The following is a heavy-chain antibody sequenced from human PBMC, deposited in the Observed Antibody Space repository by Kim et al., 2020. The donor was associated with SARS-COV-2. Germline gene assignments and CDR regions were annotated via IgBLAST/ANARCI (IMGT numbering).Heavy chain of an antibody. V-gene: IGHV3-30*18. Sequence: GGSLRLSCAASGFTFSSYGMHWVRQAPGKGLEWVAVISYDGSNKYYADSVKGRFTISRDNSKNTLYLQMNSLRAEDTAVYYCAKDGSLLRFLGHRIYYYYYMDVWGKGTTVTVSS. CDR3: AKDGSLLRFLGHRIYYYYYMDV. J-gene: IGHJ6*03. CDR1: GFTFSSYG. CDR2: ISYDGSNK. D-gene: IGHD3-3*01.